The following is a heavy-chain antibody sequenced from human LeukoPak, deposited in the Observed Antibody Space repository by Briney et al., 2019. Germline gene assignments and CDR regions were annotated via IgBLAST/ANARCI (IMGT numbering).Heavy chain of an antibody. V-gene: IGHV3-30*02. Sequence: GGSLRLSCAASRFTFSSYGMHWVRQAPGKGLEWVAYIQYDGSNEQYADSVKGRFSISRDSSKNILYLQMNSLRAEDTAVYYCARGVRIAVAGNIDYWGQGTLVTVSS. CDR1: RFTFSSYG. D-gene: IGHD6-19*01. CDR3: ARGVRIAVAGNIDY. CDR2: IQYDGSNE. J-gene: IGHJ4*02.